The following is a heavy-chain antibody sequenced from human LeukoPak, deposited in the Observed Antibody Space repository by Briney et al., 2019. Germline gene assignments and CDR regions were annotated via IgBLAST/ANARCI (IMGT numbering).Heavy chain of an antibody. CDR3: AREDCTIGAVCSSLLDH. Sequence: GGSLRLSCAASGFTFSSYTMNWVRQAPGKGLAWVSHINSDGSWTSYADSVKGRFTISRDNAKNTLYLQMNNLRAEDTAVYYCAREDCTIGAVCSSLLDHWGRGTLVTVSS. D-gene: IGHD2-8*01. V-gene: IGHV3-74*01. CDR2: INSDGSWT. CDR1: GFTFSSYT. J-gene: IGHJ4*02.